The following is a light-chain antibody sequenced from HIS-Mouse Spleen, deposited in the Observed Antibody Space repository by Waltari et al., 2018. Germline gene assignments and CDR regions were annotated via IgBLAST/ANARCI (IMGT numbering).Light chain of an antibody. Sequence: HSALTQPASVSGSPGQSITISCTGTSSDVGSYNLVSWYQQHPGKAPKLMIYEGSKRPSGVSNRFSGSNSGNTAALTISGLQAEDGADYYCCSYAGSSTLVFGGGTKLTVL. V-gene: IGLV2-23*01. CDR2: EGS. CDR3: CSYAGSSTLV. J-gene: IGLJ2*01. CDR1: SSDVGSYNL.